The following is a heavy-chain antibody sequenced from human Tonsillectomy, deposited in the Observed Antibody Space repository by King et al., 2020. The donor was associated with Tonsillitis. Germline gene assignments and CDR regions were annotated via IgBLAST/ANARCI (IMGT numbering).Heavy chain of an antibody. D-gene: IGHD5-18*01. Sequence: VQLVESGGGLVQPGGSLRLSCASSGFTFSIYAMSWVCQAPGKGLEWISAISGGGGRTSYADSLKGRFTNSRDNSKNTLYLQMNSLRAGDTAVYYCAKGGGRIQLWFYYWGQGTLVTVSS. CDR2: ISGGGGRT. V-gene: IGHV3-23*04. CDR3: AKGGGRIQLWFYY. CDR1: GFTFSIYA. J-gene: IGHJ4*02.